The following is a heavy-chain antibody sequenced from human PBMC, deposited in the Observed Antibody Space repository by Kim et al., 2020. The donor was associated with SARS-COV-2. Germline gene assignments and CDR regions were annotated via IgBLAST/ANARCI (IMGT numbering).Heavy chain of an antibody. CDR1: GYTFTSYG. CDR2: ISAYNGNI. D-gene: IGHD3-3*01. V-gene: IGHV1-18*04. Sequence: ASVKVSCKASGYTFTSYGISWVRQAPGQGLEWMGWISAYNGNINYAQKLQGRVTMTTDTSTSTAYMELRSLRSDDTAVYYCARDEVSYYDFWSGYLTYYYYGMDVWGQGTTVTVSS. CDR3: ARDEVSYYDFWSGYLTYYYYGMDV. J-gene: IGHJ6*02.